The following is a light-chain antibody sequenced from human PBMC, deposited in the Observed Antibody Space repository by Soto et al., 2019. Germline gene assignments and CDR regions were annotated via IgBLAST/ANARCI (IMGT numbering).Light chain of an antibody. CDR3: CSYAGKV. CDR1: SSDVGSYNL. V-gene: IGLV2-23*01. Sequence: QSVLTQPASVSGSPGQSITISCTGTSSDVGSYNLVSWYQQHPGKAPKLMIYEGSKRPSGVSNRFSGSKPGNTASLTISGLQAEDEADYYCCSYAGKVFGTGTKVTVL. J-gene: IGLJ1*01. CDR2: EGS.